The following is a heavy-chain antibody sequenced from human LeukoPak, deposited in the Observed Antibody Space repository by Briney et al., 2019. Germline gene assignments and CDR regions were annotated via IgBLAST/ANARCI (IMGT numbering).Heavy chain of an antibody. V-gene: IGHV4-39*01. CDR2: IYYSGNT. D-gene: IGHD1-1*01. CDR3: ARPSLTRDPDAFDI. CDR1: GCSISSSSYY. J-gene: IGHJ3*02. Sequence: PAETLSLTCTVSGCSISSSSYYWGCIRQPPGKGLEWIGSIYYSGNTYYNPSMKSRATTSVDTSKNQFSLKLSSVTAADTAVYYCARPSLTRDPDAFDIWGQGTMVTASS.